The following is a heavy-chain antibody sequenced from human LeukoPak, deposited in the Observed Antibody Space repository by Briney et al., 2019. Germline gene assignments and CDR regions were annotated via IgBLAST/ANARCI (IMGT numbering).Heavy chain of an antibody. CDR3: ASRGSRDGYNLDY. D-gene: IGHD5-24*01. CDR1: GCTFTGYY. Sequence: GASVKVSCKASGCTFTGYYMHWVRQAPGQGLEWMGWINPNSGGTNYAQKFQGRVTMTRDTSISTAYMELSRLRSDDTAVYYCASRGSRDGYNLDYWGQGTLVTVSS. J-gene: IGHJ4*02. V-gene: IGHV1-2*02. CDR2: INPNSGGT.